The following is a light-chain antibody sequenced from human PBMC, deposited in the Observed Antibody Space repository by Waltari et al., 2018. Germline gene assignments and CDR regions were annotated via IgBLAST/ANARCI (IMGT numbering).Light chain of an antibody. CDR3: AAWDDSLSGPKV. V-gene: IGLV1-47*01. CDR1: SSNIGSNY. Sequence: QSVLTQPPSASGTPGQRVPIPCSGSSSNIGSNYVYWYQQLPGTAPKLLNYRNNQRPSGVPGRFSGSKSGTSASLAISGLRSEDEADYYCAAWDDSLSGPKVFGGGTKLTVL. J-gene: IGLJ2*01. CDR2: RNN.